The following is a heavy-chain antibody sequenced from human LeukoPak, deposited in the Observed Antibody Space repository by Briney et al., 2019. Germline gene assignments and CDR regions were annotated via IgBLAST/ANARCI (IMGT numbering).Heavy chain of an antibody. CDR2: IWYVVSNK. V-gene: IGHV3-33*06. D-gene: IGHD4-17*01. J-gene: IGHJ4*02. CDR3: AKDFYGDYGLFDY. CDR1: GFTFSSYG. Sequence: GRSLRLSCAASGFTFSSYGMHWVRQAPGKGLEWVAVIWYVVSNKYYAHPVKGRFTISRDNSKNTLYLQMNSLRAEDTAVYYCAKDFYGDYGLFDYGGQGPLVTVSS.